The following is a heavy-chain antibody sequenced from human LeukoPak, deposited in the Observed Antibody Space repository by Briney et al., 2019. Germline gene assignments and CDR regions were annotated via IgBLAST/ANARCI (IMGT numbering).Heavy chain of an antibody. CDR1: VRSFSCYY. D-gene: IGHD3-3*01. Sequence: SAETLSLTCAFYVRSFSCYYWSWVRQPPGKGLEWIEEINQCGSTNYDPCVKSRVTISGDTSENQVSVKVSSVTAADGAVVYCARSAELDVYYDFWSGYRYWGQETLVTVSS. CDR2: INQCGST. V-gene: IGHV4-34*01. CDR3: ARSAELDVYYDFWSGYRY. J-gene: IGHJ4*02.